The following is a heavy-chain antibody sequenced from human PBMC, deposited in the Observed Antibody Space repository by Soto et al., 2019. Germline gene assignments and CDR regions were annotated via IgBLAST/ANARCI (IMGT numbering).Heavy chain of an antibody. CDR3: VRGGSNYAS. CDR2: IKPDESEK. CDR1: GFTFSDSW. D-gene: IGHD4-4*01. Sequence: GGSLRLSCTASGFTFSDSWMTWVRQAPGKGLEWVARIKPDESEKKYADSVKGRFSISRDNAKNSMYLQMDSLRGEDTAVYYCVRGGSNYASWGQGTLVTVSS. J-gene: IGHJ5*02. V-gene: IGHV3-7*01.